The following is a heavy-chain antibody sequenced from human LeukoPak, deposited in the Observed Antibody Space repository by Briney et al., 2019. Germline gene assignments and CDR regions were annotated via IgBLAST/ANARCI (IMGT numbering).Heavy chain of an antibody. D-gene: IGHD6-19*01. CDR1: GFTFSTYE. CDR2: ISSSGSTI. J-gene: IGHJ5*02. CDR3: ARDPSSGWYLKGWFDP. V-gene: IGHV3-48*03. Sequence: GGSLRLSCAASGFTFSTYEMTWVRQSPGKGLEWVSYISSSGSTIYYADSVKGRFTISRDNAKNSLYLQMNSLRAEDTAVYYCARDPSSGWYLKGWFDPWGQGTLVTVSS.